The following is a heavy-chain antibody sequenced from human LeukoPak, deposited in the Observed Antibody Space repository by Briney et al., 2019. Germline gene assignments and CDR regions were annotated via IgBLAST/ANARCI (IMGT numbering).Heavy chain of an antibody. J-gene: IGHJ4*02. CDR3: ARLDNVRGAFDY. Sequence: KPSDTLSLTCTVSGGSVNNYFWNWIRLPPGGGLGWIGYMYYSGSTNYNPSLKSRVTISVDTSKNQFSLQLSSVTAADTAVYFCARLDNVRGAFDYWGQGNLVTVSS. CDR1: GGSVNNYF. V-gene: IGHV4-59*02. D-gene: IGHD2-2*03. CDR2: MYYSGST.